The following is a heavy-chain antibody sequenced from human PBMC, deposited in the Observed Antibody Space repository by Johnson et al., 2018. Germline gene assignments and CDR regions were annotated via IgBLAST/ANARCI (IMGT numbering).Heavy chain of an antibody. CDR2: ISYDGSNK. V-gene: IGHV3-30*18. D-gene: IGHD2-21*01. CDR1: GFTFSSYG. CDR3: AKDHLVFQEYFQH. J-gene: IGHJ1*01. Sequence: VQLLETGGGVVQPGRSLRLSCAASGFTFSSYGMHWVRQAPGKGLEWVAVISYDGSNKYYADSVKGRFTISRDNSKNTRYLQMNSLGAEDTAVYYCAKDHLVFQEYFQHWGQGTLVTVSS.